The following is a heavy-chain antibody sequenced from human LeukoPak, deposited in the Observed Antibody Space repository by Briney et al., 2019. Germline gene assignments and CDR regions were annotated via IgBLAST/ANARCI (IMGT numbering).Heavy chain of an antibody. J-gene: IGHJ5*02. CDR2: ISGSGGST. D-gene: IGHD3-22*01. Sequence: PGGSLRLSCAASGLTFSNYAMSWVRQAPGKGLEWVSAISGSGGSTYYADSVKGRFTISRDNSKDTLYLQVNSLRAEDTAVYYCAKRGLVGSSGFKNNWFDPWGQGTLVTVSS. CDR3: AKRGLVGSSGFKNNWFDP. CDR1: GLTFSNYA. V-gene: IGHV3-23*01.